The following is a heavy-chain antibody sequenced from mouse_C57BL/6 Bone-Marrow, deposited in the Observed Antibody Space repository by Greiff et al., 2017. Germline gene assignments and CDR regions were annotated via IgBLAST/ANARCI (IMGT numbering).Heavy chain of an antibody. CDR3: ASHYYGSSSWFAY. CDR1: GYTFTSYW. J-gene: IGHJ3*01. Sequence: QVHLKQPGAELVKPGASVKVSCKASGYTFTSYWMHWVKQRPGQGLEWIGRIHPSDSDTNYNQKFKGKATLTVDKSSSTAYMQLSSLTSEDSAVYYCASHYYGSSSWFAYWGQGTLVTVSA. V-gene: IGHV1-74*01. CDR2: IHPSDSDT. D-gene: IGHD1-1*01.